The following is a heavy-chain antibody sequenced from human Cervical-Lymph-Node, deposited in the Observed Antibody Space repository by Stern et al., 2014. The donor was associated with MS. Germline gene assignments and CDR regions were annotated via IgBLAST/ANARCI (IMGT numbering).Heavy chain of an antibody. CDR3: ATGAGDNWFDP. CDR1: GD. CDR2: IIRPVVTA. D-gene: IGHD3-10*01. Sequence: VQLVESGADVKKPGSSVRVSCKASGDISWLRQAPGQGLGYMESIIRPVVTAHYTQRFQGRLTITADKSTNTTYMELSSLRSDDTAIYYCATGAGDNWFDPWGQGTLVSVSS. J-gene: IGHJ5*02. V-gene: IGHV1-69*04.